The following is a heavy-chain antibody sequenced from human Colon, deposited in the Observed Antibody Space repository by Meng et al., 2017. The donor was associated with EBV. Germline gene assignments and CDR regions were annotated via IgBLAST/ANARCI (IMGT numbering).Heavy chain of an antibody. J-gene: IGHJ4*02. Sequence: LQQWGAGLLKPSETLSLTCGVSGGSLSGYYWSWIRHFPGRTLEFIGDINHSGSANYNPSLRSRVTISVDTSKNQIFLNLHSVTAADTAVYHCARTFGYCSNNNCPRTLGYWGQGTLVTVSS. CDR3: ARTFGYCSNNNCPRTLGY. D-gene: IGHD2-2*03. CDR1: GGSLSGYY. V-gene: IGHV4-34*02. CDR2: INHSGSA.